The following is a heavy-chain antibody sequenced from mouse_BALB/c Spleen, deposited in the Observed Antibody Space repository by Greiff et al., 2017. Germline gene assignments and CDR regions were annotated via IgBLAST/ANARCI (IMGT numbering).Heavy chain of an antibody. V-gene: IGHV5-6-3*01. Sequence: EVKLMESGGGLVQPGGSLKLSCAASGFTFSSYGMSWVRQTPDKRLELVATINSNGGSTYYPDSVKGRFTISRDNAKNTLYLQMSSLKSEDTAMYYCERGSDGYRHYFDYWGQGTTLTVSS. J-gene: IGHJ2*01. CDR1: GFTFSSYG. CDR2: INSNGGST. CDR3: ERGSDGYRHYFDY. D-gene: IGHD2-3*01.